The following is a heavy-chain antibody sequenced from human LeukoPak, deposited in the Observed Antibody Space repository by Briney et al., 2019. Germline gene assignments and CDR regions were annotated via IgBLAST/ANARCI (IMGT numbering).Heavy chain of an antibody. V-gene: IGHV3-48*03. J-gene: IGHJ4*02. Sequence: GGSLRLSCAASGFTFSSYDMNWVRQAPGKGLEWVSYIRGSGSTIYYADSVKGRFTISRDNAKNSLYLQMNSLRAEDTAVYYCARDYYDILTGDYSHFDYWGQGALVTVSS. CDR3: ARDYYDILTGDYSHFDY. D-gene: IGHD3-9*01. CDR2: IRGSGSTI. CDR1: GFTFSSYD.